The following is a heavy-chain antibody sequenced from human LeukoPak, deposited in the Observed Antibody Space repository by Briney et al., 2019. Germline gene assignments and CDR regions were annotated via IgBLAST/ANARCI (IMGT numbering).Heavy chain of an antibody. J-gene: IGHJ3*02. V-gene: IGHV3-33*01. CDR1: GFTFSNYG. CDR2: IWYDGST. D-gene: IGHD3-9*01. Sequence: PGGSLRLSCAASGFTFSNYGMHWVRQAPGKGLEWVAGIWYDGSTYYTDSVKGRITISRDNSKNTLYLQMNTLGDEDTAVYYCARERTTILSSFDIWGQGTMVTVSS. CDR3: ARERTTILSSFDI.